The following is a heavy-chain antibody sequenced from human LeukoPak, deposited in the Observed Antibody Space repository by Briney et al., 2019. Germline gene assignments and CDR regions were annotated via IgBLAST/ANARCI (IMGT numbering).Heavy chain of an antibody. D-gene: IGHD3-10*01. Sequence: PGGSLRLSCAASGFTFSSYEMNWVRQAPGKGLEWVSYISSSGSTIYYADSVKGRFTIPRDNAKNSLYLQMNSLRAEDTAVYYCARDRPRGSMVRGVHDYWGQGTLVTVSS. CDR2: ISSSGSTI. J-gene: IGHJ4*02. CDR1: GFTFSSYE. CDR3: ARDRPRGSMVRGVHDY. V-gene: IGHV3-48*03.